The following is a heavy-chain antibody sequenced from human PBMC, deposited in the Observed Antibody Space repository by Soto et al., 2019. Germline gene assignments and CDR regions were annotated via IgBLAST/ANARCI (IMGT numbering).Heavy chain of an antibody. V-gene: IGHV1-3*01. J-gene: IGHJ5*02. Sequence: GASVKVSCKASGNTFRNYAIHWVRQAPGQSLEWMGWIKRENDNTYYSQSVQGRLTFTTDTSTSTTYMELRSLTSDDTAIYYCARSVVVVAGRWFDPWGQGTLVTVSS. CDR2: IKRENDNT. CDR1: GNTFRNYA. CDR3: ARSVVVVAGRWFDP. D-gene: IGHD2-15*01.